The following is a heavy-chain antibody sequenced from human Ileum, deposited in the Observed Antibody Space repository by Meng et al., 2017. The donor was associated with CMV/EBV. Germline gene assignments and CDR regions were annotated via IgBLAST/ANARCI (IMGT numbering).Heavy chain of an antibody. Sequence: FRIFWMGWVRQSPGKGLEWVANIKEEGSEKYFVDSVKGRFSISRDNADNSMFLQLNSLRSEDTAVYYCARGPYNYDSANYYPFYFDYWGQGALVTVSS. J-gene: IGHJ4*02. CDR1: FRIFW. CDR3: ARGPYNYDSANYYPFYFDY. CDR2: IKEEGSEK. D-gene: IGHD3-22*01. V-gene: IGHV3-7*01.